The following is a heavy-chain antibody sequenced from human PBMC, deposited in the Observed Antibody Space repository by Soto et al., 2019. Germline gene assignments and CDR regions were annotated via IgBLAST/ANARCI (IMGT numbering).Heavy chain of an antibody. Sequence: EVQLVESGGGLVQPGGSLRLSCAASGFTVSSHYMSWVRQAPGKGLEWVSVIYSGGSTYYTDSVKGRFTISRDNSKNTLFLQMNSLRAEDTAVYYCARDYYGRKSRYFDLWGRGTLVTVSS. V-gene: IGHV3-66*01. D-gene: IGHD3-22*01. J-gene: IGHJ2*01. CDR2: IYSGGST. CDR3: ARDYYGRKSRYFDL. CDR1: GFTVSSHY.